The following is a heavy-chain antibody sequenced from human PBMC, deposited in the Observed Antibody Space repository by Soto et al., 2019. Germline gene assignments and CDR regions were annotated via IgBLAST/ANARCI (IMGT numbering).Heavy chain of an antibody. D-gene: IGHD2-15*01. V-gene: IGHV5-10-1*01. CDR2: IDPSDSYT. J-gene: IGHJ6*02. CDR1: VYSFTNYW. Sequence: GEPLKIACKGAVYSFTNYWISWVRQMPGKGLEWMGRIDPSDSYTNYSPSFQGHVTISADKSISTAYLQWSSLKASDTAMYYCARQYCSGGSCYSGTYYYYYGMDVWGQGTTVTVSS. CDR3: ARQYCSGGSCYSGTYYYYYGMDV.